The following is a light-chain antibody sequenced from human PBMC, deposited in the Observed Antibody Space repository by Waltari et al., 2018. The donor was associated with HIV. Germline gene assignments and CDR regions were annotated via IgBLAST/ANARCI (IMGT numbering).Light chain of an antibody. CDR3: YSYAGSRTGYV. V-gene: IGLV2-11*01. Sequence: QSALTQPRSVSGSPGQSVTLSCTGSTNDIGGYNYVHWYQQQPGKVPKLMIYDIDKRPSGVSKRFSGSKSGNTASLTISGLQAEDEADYYCYSYAGSRTGYVFGTGTKVTVL. CDR1: TNDIGGYNY. J-gene: IGLJ1*01. CDR2: DID.